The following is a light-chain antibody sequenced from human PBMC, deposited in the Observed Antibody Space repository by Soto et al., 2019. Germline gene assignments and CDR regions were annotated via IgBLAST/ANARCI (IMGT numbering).Light chain of an antibody. Sequence: QSALTQPPSASGSPGQSVTISCTGTSSDVGGYNYVSWYQQHPGKAPKLMIYEVTKRPSGVPDRFSGSKSGNTASLTVSGLQNDDEADYYCSSYAGSNHVVFGGGTKLTVL. J-gene: IGLJ2*01. CDR3: SSYAGSNHVV. CDR2: EVT. V-gene: IGLV2-8*01. CDR1: SSDVGGYNY.